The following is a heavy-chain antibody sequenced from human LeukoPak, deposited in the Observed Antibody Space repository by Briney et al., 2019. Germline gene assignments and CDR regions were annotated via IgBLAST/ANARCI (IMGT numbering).Heavy chain of an antibody. Sequence: GGSLRLSCAASGFTFNNYAMNWVRQAPGKGLEWVSSISGSGGSTYYADSGKGRFTISRDNSRNTLYVQRNSLRAEDTAIYYCAKSEGYNYGFPLDYWGQGTLVTVSS. V-gene: IGHV3-23*01. CDR2: ISGSGGST. J-gene: IGHJ4*02. CDR3: AKSEGYNYGFPLDY. D-gene: IGHD5-18*01. CDR1: GFTFNNYA.